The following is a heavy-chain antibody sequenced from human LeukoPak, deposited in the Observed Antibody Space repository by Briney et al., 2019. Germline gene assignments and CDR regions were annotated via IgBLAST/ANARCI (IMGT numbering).Heavy chain of an antibody. D-gene: IGHD1-26*01. CDR1: GYTFTGYY. Sequence: ASVKVFCKASGYTFTGYYMHWVRQAPGQGLEWMGWINPNSGGTNYAQKFQGRVTMTRDTSISTAYMELSRLRSDDTAVYYCARGRGSYNAFDIWGQGTMVTVSS. J-gene: IGHJ3*02. V-gene: IGHV1-2*02. CDR3: ARGRGSYNAFDI. CDR2: INPNSGGT.